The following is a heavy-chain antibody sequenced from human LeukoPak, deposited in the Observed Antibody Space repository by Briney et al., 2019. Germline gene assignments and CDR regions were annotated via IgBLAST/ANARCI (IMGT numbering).Heavy chain of an antibody. V-gene: IGHV3-21*01. CDR3: ARIYGSGSPSFDY. Sequence: GGSLRLSCAASGFTFSSYRMNWVRQAPGKGLEWVSSISSSSSYIYYADSVKGRFTISRDNAKNSLYLQMNSLRAEDTAVYYCARIYGSGSPSFDYWGQGTLVTVSS. D-gene: IGHD3-10*01. J-gene: IGHJ4*02. CDR2: ISSSSSYI. CDR1: GFTFSSYR.